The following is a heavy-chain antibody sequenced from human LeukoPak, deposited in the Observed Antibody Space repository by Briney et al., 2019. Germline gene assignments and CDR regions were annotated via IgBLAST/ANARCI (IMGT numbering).Heavy chain of an antibody. CDR3: ARVSCSGGSCYSGGFEGIFGY. CDR2: INWNGGST. Sequence: PGGSLRLSCAASGFTFDDSGMGWVRQAPGKGLEWVSGINWNGGSTGYADSVKGRFTISRDNAKNSLYLQMNSLRAEDTALYHCARVSCSGGSCYSGGFEGIFGYWGQGTLVTV. D-gene: IGHD2-15*01. J-gene: IGHJ4*02. V-gene: IGHV3-20*01. CDR1: GFTFDDSG.